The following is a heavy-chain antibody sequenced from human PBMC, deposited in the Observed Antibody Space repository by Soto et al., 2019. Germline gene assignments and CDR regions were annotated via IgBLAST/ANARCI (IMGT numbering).Heavy chain of an antibody. Sequence: QVQLVQSGAEVKKPGSSVKVSCKASGGTFSSYAISWVRQAPGQGLEWMGGIIPIFGTANYAQKFQGRVTITADESTSTAYMELSSLRSEDTAVYYCARTLTSGSYHLSFGVFYYWGQGTLVTVSS. V-gene: IGHV1-69*01. CDR3: ARTLTSGSYHLSFGVFYY. J-gene: IGHJ4*02. CDR2: IIPIFGTA. CDR1: GGTFSSYA. D-gene: IGHD1-26*01.